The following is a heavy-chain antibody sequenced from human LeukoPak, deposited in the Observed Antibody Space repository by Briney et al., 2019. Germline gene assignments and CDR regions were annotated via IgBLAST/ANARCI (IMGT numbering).Heavy chain of an antibody. CDR3: ARGSGETGGYYYVY. CDR1: GGSFSRYA. D-gene: IGHD3-22*01. CDR2: IIPIFGTA. V-gene: IGHV1-69*13. Sequence: GAPVKVSCKASGGSFSRYAISWVRQAPGQGLEWMAGIIPIFGTANYAQKFQGRVTITADESTRTAYMELRTLRSEDTAIYYCARGSGETGGYYYVYWGRGTPVTVSS. J-gene: IGHJ4*02.